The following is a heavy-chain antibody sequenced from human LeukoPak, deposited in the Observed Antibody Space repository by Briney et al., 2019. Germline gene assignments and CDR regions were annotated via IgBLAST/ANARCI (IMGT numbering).Heavy chain of an antibody. Sequence: SVKVSCKASGGTFSSYAISWVRQAPGQGLEWMGGIIPIFGTANYAQKFQGRVTITADESTSTAYMELSSLRSEDTAVYYCAREVPNDILTGYFDAFDIWGQGTMVTVSS. D-gene: IGHD3-9*01. J-gene: IGHJ3*02. V-gene: IGHV1-69*13. CDR3: AREVPNDILTGYFDAFDI. CDR1: GGTFSSYA. CDR2: IIPIFGTA.